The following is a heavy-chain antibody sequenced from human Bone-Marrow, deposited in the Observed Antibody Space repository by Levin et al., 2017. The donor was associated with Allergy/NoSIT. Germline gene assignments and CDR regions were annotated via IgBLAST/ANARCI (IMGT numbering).Heavy chain of an antibody. V-gene: IGHV3-23*01. D-gene: IGHD6-19*01. J-gene: IGHJ1*01. CDR2: ITGTTGSGCST. CDR1: GFEFSNYG. CDR3: AKLPYRYRSGWHYQHFQH. Sequence: GGSLRLSCVASGFEFSNYGMSWVRQAPGKGLEWVSSITGTTGSGCSTYYADSVKGRFTISRANSNNTVYLQMNSLRVGDTAVYYCAKLPYRYRSGWHYQHFQHWGQGTLVTVSS.